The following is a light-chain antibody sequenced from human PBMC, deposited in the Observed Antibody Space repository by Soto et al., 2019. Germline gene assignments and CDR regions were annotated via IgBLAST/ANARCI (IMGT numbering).Light chain of an antibody. CDR1: QSVFYSSSNKDY. V-gene: IGKV4-1*01. Sequence: DIVMTQSPDSLAVSLGERATINCKSSQSVFYSSSNKDYLAWYQQKPGQPPKVIFYWASTRESGVPDRFSGSGSGTDFTLTISSLQAEDVAVSYCQQYYNTPLTFGGGTKVEIK. CDR3: QQYYNTPLT. CDR2: WAS. J-gene: IGKJ4*01.